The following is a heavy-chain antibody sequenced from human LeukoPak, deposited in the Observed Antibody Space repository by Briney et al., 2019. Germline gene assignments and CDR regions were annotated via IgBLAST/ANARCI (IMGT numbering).Heavy chain of an antibody. J-gene: IGHJ4*02. CDR2: IEGEGSQE. Sequence: GGSLRLSCAASGXTFSSYWISWVRQAPGKGLEWVANIEGEGSQENYADSVQGRFTISRDNAKNSLYLQMNSLRAGDTAVYYCARDYIITPGQDCVDYWGQGALVTVSS. CDR1: GXTFSSYW. D-gene: IGHD3-10*01. V-gene: IGHV3-7*05. CDR3: ARDYIITPGQDCVDY.